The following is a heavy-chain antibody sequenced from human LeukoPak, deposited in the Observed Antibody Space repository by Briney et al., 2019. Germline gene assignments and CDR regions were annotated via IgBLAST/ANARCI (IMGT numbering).Heavy chain of an antibody. CDR2: IYYTGST. D-gene: IGHD5-18*01. J-gene: IGHJ2*01. CDR1: GVSISGGDYY. Sequence: SQTLSLTCTVSGVSISGGDYYWSWVRQPPGKGLEWIGYIYYTGSTYYNPSLMSRVSISVDTSKNQFSLKLSSVTAADTAVYYCAGSGYSYGYVDWYFDLWGRGTLVTVSS. V-gene: IGHV4-30-4*01. CDR3: AGSGYSYGYVDWYFDL.